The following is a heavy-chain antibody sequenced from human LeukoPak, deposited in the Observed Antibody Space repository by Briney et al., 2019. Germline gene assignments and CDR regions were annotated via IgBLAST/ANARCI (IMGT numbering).Heavy chain of an antibody. Sequence: SETLSLTCTVSGGSISSSSYYWGWIRQPPGKGLEWIGSIYYSGSTYYNPSLKSRVTISVDTSKNQLSLKLSSLTAADTAVYYCARHEYSGSYYRLSWFDPWGQGTLVTVSS. J-gene: IGHJ5*02. D-gene: IGHD1-26*01. CDR2: IYYSGST. CDR1: GGSISSSSYY. V-gene: IGHV4-39*01. CDR3: ARHEYSGSYYRLSWFDP.